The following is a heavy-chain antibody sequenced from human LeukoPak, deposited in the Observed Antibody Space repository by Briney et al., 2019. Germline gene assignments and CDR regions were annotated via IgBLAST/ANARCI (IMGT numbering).Heavy chain of an antibody. CDR2: IVVGSGNT. Sequence: GTSVKVSCKASGFTFTSSAMQWVRQARGQRLEWIGWIVVGSGNTNYAQKFQERVTITRDMSTSTAYMDLSSLRSKDTAVYYCAADPHSPYPGAWGQGTLVTVSS. J-gene: IGHJ4*02. V-gene: IGHV1-58*02. D-gene: IGHD2-15*01. CDR1: GFTFTSSA. CDR3: AADPHSPYPGA.